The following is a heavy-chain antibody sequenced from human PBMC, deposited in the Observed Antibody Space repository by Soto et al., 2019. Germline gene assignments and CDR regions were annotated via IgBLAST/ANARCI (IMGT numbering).Heavy chain of an antibody. CDR1: GGSIGSYY. J-gene: IGHJ6*03. V-gene: IGHV4-59*01. CDR3: ATAPGYSSSWYLMDYYYMDV. CDR2: IYYSGST. Sequence: SETLSLTCTVSGGSIGSYYLSWIRQPPGKGLEWIGYIYYSGSTNYNPSLKSRVTISVDTSKNQFSLKLSSVTAADTAVYYCATAPGYSSSWYLMDYYYMDVWGKGTTVTVSS. D-gene: IGHD6-13*01.